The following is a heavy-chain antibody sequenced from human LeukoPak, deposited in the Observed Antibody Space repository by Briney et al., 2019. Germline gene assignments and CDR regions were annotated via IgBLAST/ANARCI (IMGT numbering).Heavy chain of an antibody. D-gene: IGHD3-10*02. CDR1: GFTFSSYS. V-gene: IGHV3-21*01. CDR2: ISSSSSYI. J-gene: IGHJ6*04. Sequence: GGSLRLSCAASGFTFSSYSMNWVRQAPGKGLEWVSSISSSSSYIYYADSVKGRFTISRDNAKNSLYLQMNSLRAEDTAVYYCAELGITMFGGGWGKGTTVTISS. CDR3: AELGITMFGGG.